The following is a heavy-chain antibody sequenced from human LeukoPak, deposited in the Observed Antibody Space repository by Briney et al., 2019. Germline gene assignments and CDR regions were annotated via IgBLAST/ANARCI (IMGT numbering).Heavy chain of an antibody. J-gene: IGHJ4*02. CDR3: ARRFGDGDDIDY. CDR2: ISSSSSYI. D-gene: IGHD5-24*01. CDR1: GFTFSSYS. V-gene: IGHV3-21*01. Sequence: PGGSLRLSCAASGFTFSSYSMNWVRQAPGKGLEWVSSISSSSSYIYYADSVKGRFTISRDNAKSSLYLQMNSLRVEDTAVYYCARRFGDGDDIDYWGQGTLVTVSS.